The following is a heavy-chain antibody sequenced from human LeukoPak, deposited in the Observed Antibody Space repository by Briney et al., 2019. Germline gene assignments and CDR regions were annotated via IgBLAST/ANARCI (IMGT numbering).Heavy chain of an antibody. D-gene: IGHD6-19*01. Sequence: GGSLRLSCAASGFTFSDYYMSWIRQAPGKGLEWVSYISSSGSTIYYADSVKGRFTISRDNAKNSLYLQMNSLRAEDTAVYYCAKDWRQNRSQWLVPAGFDYWGQGTLVTVSS. J-gene: IGHJ4*02. CDR2: ISSSGSTI. CDR1: GFTFSDYY. CDR3: AKDWRQNRSQWLVPAGFDY. V-gene: IGHV3-11*01.